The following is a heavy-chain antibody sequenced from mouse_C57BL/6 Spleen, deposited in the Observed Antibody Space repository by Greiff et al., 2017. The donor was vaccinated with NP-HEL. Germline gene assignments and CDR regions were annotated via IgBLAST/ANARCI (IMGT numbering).Heavy chain of an antibody. CDR3: ARWGVTARTLYYFDY. V-gene: IGHV1-26*01. Sequence: EVQLQQSGPELVKPGASVKISCKASGYTFTDYYMNWVKQSHGKSLEWIGDINPNNGGTSYNQKFKGKATLTVDKSSSTAYMELRSLTSEDSAVYYSARWGVTARTLYYFDYWGQGTTLTVSS. CDR1: GYTFTDYY. D-gene: IGHD2-2*01. J-gene: IGHJ2*01. CDR2: INPNNGGT.